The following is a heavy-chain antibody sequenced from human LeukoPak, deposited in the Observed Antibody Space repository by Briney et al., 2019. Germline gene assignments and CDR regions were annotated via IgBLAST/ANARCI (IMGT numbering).Heavy chain of an antibody. CDR1: GFTFSSYW. V-gene: IGHV3-7*04. CDR2: IKQDGSDE. Sequence: SGGSLRLSCAASGFTFSSYWMSWVRQAPGKGLEWVANIKQDGSDEHYVDFVKGRFTISRDNAKNSLYLQMDSLRAEDTAVYYCARRYCSGSTCFDCWGQGTLVTVSS. CDR3: ARRYCSGSTCFDC. D-gene: IGHD2-15*01. J-gene: IGHJ4*02.